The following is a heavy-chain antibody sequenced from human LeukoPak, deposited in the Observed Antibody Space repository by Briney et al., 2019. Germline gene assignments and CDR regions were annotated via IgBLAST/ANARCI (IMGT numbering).Heavy chain of an antibody. Sequence: SETLSLTCAVYGGSFSGYYWSWIRQPPGKGLEWVGEINHSGSTNYNPSLKSRVTISVDTSKNQFSLKLSSVTAADTAVYYCARARPAYYYGPNWFDPWGQGTLVTVSS. J-gene: IGHJ5*02. CDR3: ARARPAYYYGPNWFDP. D-gene: IGHD3-10*01. CDR2: INHSGST. CDR1: GGSFSGYY. V-gene: IGHV4-34*01.